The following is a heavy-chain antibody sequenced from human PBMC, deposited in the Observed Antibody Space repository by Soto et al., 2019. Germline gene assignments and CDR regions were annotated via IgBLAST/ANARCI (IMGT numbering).Heavy chain of an antibody. V-gene: IGHV3-23*01. CDR1: GFTFSNYS. Sequence: GSLRLSCSASGFTFSNYSMRWVRQAPGKGLEWVSGISGSGDSTYYADSVKGRVTISRDNDKSTLYLQLNGLRAEDTAVYYCAKIDGEEQLVTYYYYYAMDVWGQGTRSPSP. CDR2: ISGSGDST. CDR3: AKIDGEEQLVTYYYYYAMDV. J-gene: IGHJ6*02. D-gene: IGHD6-13*01.